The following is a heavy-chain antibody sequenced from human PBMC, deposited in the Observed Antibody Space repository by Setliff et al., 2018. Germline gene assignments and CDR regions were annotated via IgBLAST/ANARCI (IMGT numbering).Heavy chain of an antibody. CDR3: ASAHYYSGYIEYFQY. D-gene: IGHD5-12*01. CDR1: GYTFTNYA. J-gene: IGHJ1*01. CDR2: INTGNANT. Sequence: APVKVSCKASGYTFTNYAIHWVRQAPGQRPEWMGWINTGNANTKYTQKFQGRVTITRDTSASTVYMELSSLRSEDTAVYYCASAHYYSGYIEYFQYWGQGTLVTVSS. V-gene: IGHV1-3*04.